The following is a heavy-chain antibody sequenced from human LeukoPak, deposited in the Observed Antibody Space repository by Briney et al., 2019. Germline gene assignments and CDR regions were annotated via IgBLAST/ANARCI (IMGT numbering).Heavy chain of an antibody. Sequence: SETLSLTCTVSGGSISTYYWSWIRQPAGKGLEWIGHIYSSGRTNYSPSLKSRVTMSVDTSKNQFSLKLTSVTAADTSVYYCASKVGDVTAYGHWGQGTLVTVSS. CDR1: GGSISTYY. V-gene: IGHV4-4*07. D-gene: IGHD2-21*02. CDR3: ASKVGDVTAYGH. CDR2: IYSSGRT. J-gene: IGHJ4*02.